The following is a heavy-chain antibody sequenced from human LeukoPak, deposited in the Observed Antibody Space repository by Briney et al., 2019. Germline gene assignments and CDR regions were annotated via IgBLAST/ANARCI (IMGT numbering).Heavy chain of an antibody. CDR2: IRNDGAKT. J-gene: IGHJ6*03. Sequence: GGSLRLSCVGSTFTFSDYGMHWVRQAPGKGLEWVAFIRNDGAKTYYADSAKGRFTISRDNSRNTLYLQMNSLTAEDTAVFYCAKDGVILAPGVYWYMDVWGRGTTVTVSS. CDR3: AKDGVILAPGVYWYMDV. CDR1: TFTFSDYG. D-gene: IGHD3-16*02. V-gene: IGHV3-30*02.